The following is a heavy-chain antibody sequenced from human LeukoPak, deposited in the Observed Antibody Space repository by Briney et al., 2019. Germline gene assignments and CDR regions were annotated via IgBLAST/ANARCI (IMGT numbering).Heavy chain of an antibody. CDR2: IIPILGIA. V-gene: IGHV1-69*04. CDR1: GGTFSSYA. J-gene: IGHJ4*02. Sequence: SVKVSCKASGGTFSSYAISWVRQAPGQGLEWMGRIIPILGIANYAQKFQGRVTITADKSTSTAYMELRSLRPEDTAVYYCATADKWEPLDYWGQGTLVTVSS. CDR3: ATADKWEPLDY. D-gene: IGHD1-26*01.